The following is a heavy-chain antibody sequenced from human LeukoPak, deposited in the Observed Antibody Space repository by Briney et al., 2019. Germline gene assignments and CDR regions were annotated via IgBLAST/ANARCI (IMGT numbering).Heavy chain of an antibody. D-gene: IGHD3-22*01. V-gene: IGHV4-61*02. CDR1: GGSISSSSYY. CDR3: AHTHTYYYDSSGYTDAFDI. J-gene: IGHJ3*02. CDR2: IYTSGST. Sequence: PSETLSLTCTVSGGSISSSSYYWSWIRQPPGKGLEWIGRIYTSGSTNYNPSLKSRVTISVDTSKNQFSLKLSSVTAADTAVYYCAHTHTYYYDSSGYTDAFDIWGQGTMVTVSS.